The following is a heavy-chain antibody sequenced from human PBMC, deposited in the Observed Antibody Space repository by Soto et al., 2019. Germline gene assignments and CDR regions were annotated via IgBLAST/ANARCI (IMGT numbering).Heavy chain of an antibody. Sequence: PGGSLRLSCAASGFTFSSYGMHWVRQAPGKGLEWVAVISYDGSNKYYADSVKGRFTISRDNSKNTLYLQMNSLRAEDTAVYYCAKDARGAAAGTGDYYYYYGMDVWGQGTTVTVSS. CDR2: ISYDGSNK. V-gene: IGHV3-30*18. CDR1: GFTFSSYG. J-gene: IGHJ6*02. CDR3: AKDARGAAAGTGDYYYYYGMDV. D-gene: IGHD6-13*01.